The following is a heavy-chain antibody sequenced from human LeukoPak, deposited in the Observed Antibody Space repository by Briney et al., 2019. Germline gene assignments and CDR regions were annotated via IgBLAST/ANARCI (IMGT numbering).Heavy chain of an antibody. CDR1: GYTFTSYG. J-gene: IGHJ4*02. V-gene: IGHV1-18*01. D-gene: IGHD3-10*01. CDR3: ARDVVYFYGSGSYADY. Sequence: ASVKVSCKASGYTFTSYGISWVRQAPGQGLEWMGWISAYNGNTNYAQKFQGRVTMTTDTSTSTAYVELRSLTSDDTAIYFCARDVVYFYGSGSYADYWGQGTLVTVSS. CDR2: ISAYNGNT.